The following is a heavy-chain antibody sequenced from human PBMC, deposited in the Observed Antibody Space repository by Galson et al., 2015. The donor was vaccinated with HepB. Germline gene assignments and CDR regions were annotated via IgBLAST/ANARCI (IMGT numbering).Heavy chain of an antibody. CDR2: ISSGSTYI. CDR3: AREDFGVVLLANSYNWFDP. D-gene: IGHD3-3*01. CDR1: GFIFSSYS. J-gene: IGHJ5*02. Sequence: SLRLSCAASGFIFSSYSMNWVRQAPGKGLEWVASISSGSTYIYYADSVKGRFTISRDDAKKSLYLQMNSLRAEDTAVYYCAREDFGVVLLANSYNWFDPWGQGTLVTVSS. V-gene: IGHV3-21*01.